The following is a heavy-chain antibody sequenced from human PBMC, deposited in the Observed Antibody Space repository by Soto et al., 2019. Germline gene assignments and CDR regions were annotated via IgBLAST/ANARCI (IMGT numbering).Heavy chain of an antibody. CDR3: ASSSLYGMDV. CDR2: ISYSGTT. V-gene: IGHV4-30-4*01. CDR1: GGSISSDASF. J-gene: IGHJ6*02. Sequence: SETLSLTCTVSGGSISSDASFWSWIRQLPGKGPEWIAFISYSGTTPYNPSLRSRVTISADTSKSQFSLNLSSVTAADTAVYYCASSSLYGMDVWGQGTTVTVSS.